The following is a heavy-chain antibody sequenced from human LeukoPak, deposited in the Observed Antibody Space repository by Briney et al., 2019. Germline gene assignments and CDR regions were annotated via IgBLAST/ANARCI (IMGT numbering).Heavy chain of an antibody. D-gene: IGHD2-21*02. CDR3: AKGVTASSFDY. J-gene: IGHJ4*02. CDR2: IYYSGST. Sequence: PSETLSLTCTVSGGSISSSYYYWGWIRQPPGKGLEWIGSIYYSGSTYYNPSLKSRVTISVDTSKNQFSLKLRSVTAADTAVYYCAKGVTASSFDYWGQGTLVTVSS. V-gene: IGHV4-39*01. CDR1: GGSISSSYYY.